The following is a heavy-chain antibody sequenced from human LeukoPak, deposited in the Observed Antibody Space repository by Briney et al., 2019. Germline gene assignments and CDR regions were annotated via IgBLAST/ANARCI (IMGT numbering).Heavy chain of an antibody. CDR2: IYYSGST. CDR1: GGSFSGYY. CDR3: AREYCSGGSCRGGAFDI. J-gene: IGHJ3*02. Sequence: SETLSLTCAVYGGSFSGYYWSWIRQPPGKGLEWIGYIYYSGSTNYNPSLKSRVTISVDTSKNQFSLKLSSVTAADTAVYYCAREYCSGGSCRGGAFDIWGQGTMVTVSS. V-gene: IGHV4-59*01. D-gene: IGHD2-15*01.